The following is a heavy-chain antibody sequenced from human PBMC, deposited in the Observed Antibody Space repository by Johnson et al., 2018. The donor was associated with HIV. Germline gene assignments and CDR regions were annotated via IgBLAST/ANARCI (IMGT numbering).Heavy chain of an antibody. CDR1: GFTFSKFG. CDR3: AQDLDTLAPYVAFDM. Sequence: VQLVESGGGVVRPGGSLRLSCAASGFTFSKFGMHWVRQAPGKGLQWVAVIWYDGSSTYFADSVKGRFTISRDNSKNTLYLQMNSLRADDTAIYYCAQDLDTLAPYVAFDMWGQGTMVTVSS. J-gene: IGHJ3*02. V-gene: IGHV3-33*08. D-gene: IGHD2-15*01. CDR2: IWYDGSST.